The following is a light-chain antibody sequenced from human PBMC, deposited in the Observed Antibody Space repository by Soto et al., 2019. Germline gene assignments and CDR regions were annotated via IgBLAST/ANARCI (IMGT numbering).Light chain of an antibody. V-gene: IGKV3-15*01. Sequence: EMVLTQSPGTLSLSPGERATLSCRASQSVSNNYLAWYQQKPGQAPRLLIYGASTRATGVPARFSGSRSGTEFTLTINSLQSEDFAVYYCQRYNNWPLTFGGGTKVDIK. CDR3: QRYNNWPLT. J-gene: IGKJ4*01. CDR2: GAS. CDR1: QSVSNN.